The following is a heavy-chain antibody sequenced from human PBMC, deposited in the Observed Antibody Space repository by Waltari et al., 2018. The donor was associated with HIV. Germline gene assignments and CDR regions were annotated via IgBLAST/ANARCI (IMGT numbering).Heavy chain of an antibody. V-gene: IGHV3-33*01. J-gene: IGHJ4*02. CDR2: IWYDGSKK. Sequence: QVQLVEAGGGVVQPGSSLRLHCAPSGVNSRSIGLHWVRQAPGKGLEWVTVIWYDGSKKYYADSVKGRFTISRDNSKNTLYLQMNSLRIEDKAVYYCARKYSSSWGAPFDYWGQGTLVTVSS. CDR1: GVNSRSIG. CDR3: ARKYSSSWGAPFDY. D-gene: IGHD6-13*01.